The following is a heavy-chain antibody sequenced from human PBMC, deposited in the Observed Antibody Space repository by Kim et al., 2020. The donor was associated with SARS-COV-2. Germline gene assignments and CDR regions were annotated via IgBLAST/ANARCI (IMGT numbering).Heavy chain of an antibody. CDR1: GGSFSGYY. D-gene: IGHD3-10*01. CDR3: AREYYGSGFNWFDP. Sequence: NLSLTCAVYGGSFSGYYWNWIRQPPGKGLEWIGEIDHSGNTNYKPSLKSRVTISLDTSKNQFSLKLNSVTAADTAVYYCAREYYGSGFNWFDPWGQGTLVTVSS. V-gene: IGHV4-34*01. CDR2: IDHSGNT. J-gene: IGHJ5*02.